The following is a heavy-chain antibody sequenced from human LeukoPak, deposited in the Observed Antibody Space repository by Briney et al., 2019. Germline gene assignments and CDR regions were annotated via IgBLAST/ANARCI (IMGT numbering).Heavy chain of an antibody. CDR1: GFTFSSYI. J-gene: IGHJ4*02. CDR3: ARGKAAAKDY. Sequence: GGSLRLSCAASGFTFSSYIMNWVRQAPGKGLEWVSSISSSSSYMYYADSVKGRFTISRDNAKNSLYLQMNSLRAEDTAVYYCARGKAAAKDYWGQGTLVTVSS. V-gene: IGHV3-21*01. D-gene: IGHD6-13*01. CDR2: ISSSSSYM.